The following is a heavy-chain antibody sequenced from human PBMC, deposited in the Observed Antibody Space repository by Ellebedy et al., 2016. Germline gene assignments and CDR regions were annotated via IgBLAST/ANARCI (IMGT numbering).Heavy chain of an antibody. J-gene: IGHJ4*02. CDR3: AGGGGYSSSSLYFDY. CDR1: GGTFSSYA. V-gene: IGHV1-69*13. D-gene: IGHD6-6*01. Sequence: ASVKVSCKASGGTFSSYAISWVRQAPGQGLEWMGGIIPIFGTANYAQKFQGRVTITADESTSTAYMELSSLRSEDTAVYYCAGGGGYSSSSLYFDYWGQGTLVTVSS. CDR2: IIPIFGTA.